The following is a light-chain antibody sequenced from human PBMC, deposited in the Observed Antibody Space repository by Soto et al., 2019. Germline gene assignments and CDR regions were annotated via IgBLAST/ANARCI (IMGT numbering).Light chain of an antibody. V-gene: IGLV1-44*01. CDR2: SFN. CDR1: RSNIGSNT. Sequence: QSVLTQSPSASGTPGQRVTISCSGSRSNIGSNTVNWFQQVPGTAPKLLIYSFNQRPSGVPDRFSGSKSGTSASLAISGLQSQDEADYYCAAWDDSLNGYVFGTGTKVTV. CDR3: AAWDDSLNGYV. J-gene: IGLJ1*01.